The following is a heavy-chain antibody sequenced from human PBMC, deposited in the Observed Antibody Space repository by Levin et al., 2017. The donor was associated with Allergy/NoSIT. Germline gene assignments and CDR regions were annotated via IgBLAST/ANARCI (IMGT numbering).Heavy chain of an antibody. CDR2: IYYSGST. Sequence: SQTLSLTCTVSGGSISSYYWSWIRQPPGKGLEWIGYIYYSGSTNYNPSLKSRVTISVDTSKNQFSLKLSSVTAADTAVYYCARLTGYSSSWYDGVDYWGQGTLVTVSS. D-gene: IGHD6-13*01. J-gene: IGHJ4*02. CDR1: GGSISSYY. CDR3: ARLTGYSSSWYDGVDY. V-gene: IGHV4-59*08.